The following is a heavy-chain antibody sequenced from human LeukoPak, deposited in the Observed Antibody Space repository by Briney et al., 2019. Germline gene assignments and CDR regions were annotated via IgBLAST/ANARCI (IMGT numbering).Heavy chain of an antibody. D-gene: IGHD6-6*01. CDR3: APTTIGSSSSYYFDY. CDR1: DGSISTYY. J-gene: IGHJ4*02. CDR2: VYYSGSA. Sequence: PSETLSLTCTISDGSISTYYWSWIRQPPGKGLEWIGYVYYSGSADYNPSLRSRVTLSVDTSKNQFSLTLTSVTAADTAMYYCAPTTIGSSSSYYFDYWGRGTLVTVSS. V-gene: IGHV4-59*03.